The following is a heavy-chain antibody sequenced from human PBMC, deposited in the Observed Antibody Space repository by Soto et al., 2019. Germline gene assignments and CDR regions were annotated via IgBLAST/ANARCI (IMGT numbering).Heavy chain of an antibody. CDR1: GFTFSSYG. CDR2: ISYDGSNK. D-gene: IGHD6-19*01. CDR3: AICREQWLLKYYFDY. J-gene: IGHJ4*02. V-gene: IGHV3-30*03. Sequence: PGGSLRLSCAASGFTFSSYGRHWVRQAPGKGLEWVAVISYDGSNKYYADSVKGRFTTSRDNSKNTLYLQMNSLRAEDTAVYYCAICREQWLLKYYFDYWGQGTLVTVSS.